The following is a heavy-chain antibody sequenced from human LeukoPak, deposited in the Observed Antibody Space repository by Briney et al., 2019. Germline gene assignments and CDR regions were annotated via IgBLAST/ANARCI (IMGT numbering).Heavy chain of an antibody. CDR1: GFTFISYG. V-gene: IGHV3-21*01. Sequence: PGGSLRLSCAASGFTFISYGMHWVRQAPGKGLEWVSSISSSSTYTYYTDSVKGRFTISRDNAKNSLYPQMNSLRAEDTAVYYCARDAAPGIGVAGTSDYWGQGTLVTVSS. CDR2: ISSSSTYT. D-gene: IGHD6-19*01. CDR3: ARDAAPGIGVAGTSDY. J-gene: IGHJ4*02.